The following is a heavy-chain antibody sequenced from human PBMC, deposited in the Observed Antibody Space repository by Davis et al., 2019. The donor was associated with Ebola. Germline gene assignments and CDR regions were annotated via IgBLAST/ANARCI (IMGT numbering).Heavy chain of an antibody. CDR2: INHKREV. CDR1: GGSFSGHY. CDR3: ARAADFVVAPDAKGGFDS. V-gene: IGHV4-34*01. D-gene: IGHD2-2*01. Sequence: PSETLSLTCAVSGGSFSGHYWTWVRQPPGKGLEWIGEINHKREVNCNPSLKSRVTVSVDTSKNQFSLKLNSVTAADTAVYYCARAADFVVAPDAKGGFDSWGQGNLVTVSS. J-gene: IGHJ4*02.